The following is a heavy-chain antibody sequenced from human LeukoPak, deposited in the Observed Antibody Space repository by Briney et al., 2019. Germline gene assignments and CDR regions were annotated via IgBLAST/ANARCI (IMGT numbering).Heavy chain of an antibody. CDR3: AHSIGYCSGNICYSPYYYYMDV. J-gene: IGHJ6*03. CDR1: GFSLSTSGVG. Sequence: SGPTLVKPTQTLTLTCTFSGFSLSTSGVGVGWIRQPPGKALEWLALIYWNDDKRYSPSLKSRLTITKDTSKNQVVLTMTNMDPVDTATYYCAHSIGYCSGNICYSPYYYYMDVWGKGTTVTVSS. V-gene: IGHV2-5*01. D-gene: IGHD2-15*01. CDR2: IYWNDDK.